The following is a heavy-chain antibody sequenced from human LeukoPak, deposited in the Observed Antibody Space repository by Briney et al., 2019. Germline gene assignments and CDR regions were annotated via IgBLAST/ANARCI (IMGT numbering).Heavy chain of an antibody. J-gene: IGHJ4*02. CDR3: ARTGKAYCGGDCYFDY. D-gene: IGHD2-21*02. CDR2: VIPIFGTA. CDR1: GGTFSSYA. V-gene: IGHV1-69*05. Sequence: ASVKVSCKASGGTFSSYAISWVRQAPGQGLEWMGGVIPIFGTANYAQKFQGRVTITTDESTSTAYMELSSLRSEDTAVYYCARTGKAYCGGDCYFDYWGQGTLVTVSS.